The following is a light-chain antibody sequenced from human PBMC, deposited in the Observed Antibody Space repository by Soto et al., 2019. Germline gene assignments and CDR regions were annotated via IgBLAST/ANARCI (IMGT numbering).Light chain of an antibody. CDR2: GAS. CDR1: QSVSSN. V-gene: IGKV3D-15*01. Sequence: EIVMTQSPATLSVSPGERATLSCRASQSVSSNLAWYQQKPGQAPRLLIYGASIRATGIPARFSGSGSGTEFTLTISSLQSVDFAVYYCQQYNNWPLTFGGGTKV. J-gene: IGKJ4*01. CDR3: QQYNNWPLT.